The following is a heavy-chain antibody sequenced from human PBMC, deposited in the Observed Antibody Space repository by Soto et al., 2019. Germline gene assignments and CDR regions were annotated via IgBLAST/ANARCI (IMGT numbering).Heavy chain of an antibody. D-gene: IGHD3-3*01. Sequence: QVQLQQWGAGLLKPSETLSLTCAVYGGSFSGYYWSWIRQPPGKGLEWIGEINHSGSTNYNPSLKGRVTISVDTSKNQFSLKLSSVTAADTAVYYCARGGPYDFWSGYVSYWGQGTLVTVSS. CDR2: INHSGST. V-gene: IGHV4-34*01. CDR1: GGSFSGYY. CDR3: ARGGPYDFWSGYVSY. J-gene: IGHJ4*02.